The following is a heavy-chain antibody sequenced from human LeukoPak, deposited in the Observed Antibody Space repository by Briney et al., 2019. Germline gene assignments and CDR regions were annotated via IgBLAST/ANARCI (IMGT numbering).Heavy chain of an antibody. V-gene: IGHV1-8*01. CDR1: GYIFSTYD. Sequence: GASVKVSCKASGYIFSTYDINWVRQATGQGLEWMGWMNPNSGNTGYAQKFQGRVTMTRDTSINTAYMDLSSLRSEDTAVYYCARASRYCRSTSCYDFDYWGQGTLVTVSS. D-gene: IGHD2-2*01. J-gene: IGHJ4*02. CDR3: ARASRYCRSTSCYDFDY. CDR2: MNPNSGNT.